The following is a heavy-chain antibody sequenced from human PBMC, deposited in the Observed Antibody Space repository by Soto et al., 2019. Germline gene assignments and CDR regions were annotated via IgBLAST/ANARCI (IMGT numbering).Heavy chain of an antibody. CDR1: GFTFSSYW. Sequence: EVQLVESGGGLVQPGGSLRLSCAASGFTFSSYWMSWVRQAPGKGLEWVARINQDGSEKYYVDSVKGRFTISRDNAKNSLYLQMNSVRAEDTAVYYCARDYPGGSYSEYWGQGTLVTVS. CDR2: INQDGSEK. D-gene: IGHD1-26*01. V-gene: IGHV3-7*03. J-gene: IGHJ4*02. CDR3: ARDYPGGSYSEY.